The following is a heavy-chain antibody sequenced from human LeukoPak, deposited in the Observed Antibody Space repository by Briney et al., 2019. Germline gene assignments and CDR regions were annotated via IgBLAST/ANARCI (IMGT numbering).Heavy chain of an antibody. CDR1: GFPFSNHA. J-gene: IGHJ5*02. D-gene: IGHD2-21*02. CDR2: ISNGNT. Sequence: PGGSLRLSCAASGFPFSNHAMSWARQPPGKGLEWVSAISNGNTYYADSVRGRFTISRDDSKNMVYLQMNSLRDEDTALYYCVREAGYCASVCLKSNWFDPWGQGTLVTVSS. V-gene: IGHV3-23*01. CDR3: VREAGYCASVCLKSNWFDP.